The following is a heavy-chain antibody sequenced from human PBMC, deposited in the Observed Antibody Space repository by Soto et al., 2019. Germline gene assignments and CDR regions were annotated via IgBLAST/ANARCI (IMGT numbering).Heavy chain of an antibody. D-gene: IGHD3-10*01. J-gene: IGHJ4*02. CDR2: IYYSGST. CDR3: ARDSGARQSQFYY. V-gene: IGHV4-31*03. Sequence: QVQLQESGPGLVKPSQPLSLTCTVSGGSISSGGYYWSWIRQHPGKGLEWIGYIYYSGSTYYNPSLKSRVTISVDTSKNQFSLKLSSVTAADTAVYYCARDSGARQSQFYYWGQGTLVTVSS. CDR1: GGSISSGGYY.